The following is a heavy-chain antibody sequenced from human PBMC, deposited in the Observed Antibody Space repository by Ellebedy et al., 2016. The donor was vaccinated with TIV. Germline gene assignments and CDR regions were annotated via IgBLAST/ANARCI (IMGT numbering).Heavy chain of an antibody. V-gene: IGHV3-7*03. CDR3: ARDRVETPKYCSGGSCYLYYYGMDV. Sequence: GGSLRLXXAASGFTFSSYWMSWVRQAPGKGLEWVANIKQDGSEKYYVDSVKGRFTISRDNAKNSLYLQMNSLRAEDTAVYYCARDRVETPKYCSGGSCYLYYYGMDVWGQGTTVTVSS. CDR1: GFTFSSYW. CDR2: IKQDGSEK. D-gene: IGHD2-15*01. J-gene: IGHJ6*02.